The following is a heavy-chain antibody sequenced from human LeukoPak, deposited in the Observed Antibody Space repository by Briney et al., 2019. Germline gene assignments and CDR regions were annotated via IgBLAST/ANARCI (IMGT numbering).Heavy chain of an antibody. D-gene: IGHD3-16*01. J-gene: IGHJ4*02. Sequence: PGGSLRLSCAASGFTFSSYSMNWVRQAPGKGLEWIGEINHSGSTNYNPSLKSRVTISVDTSKNQFSLKLSSVTAADTAVYYCNYGYVWGWDYWGQGTLVTVSS. CDR3: NYGYVWGWDY. CDR1: GFTFSSYS. V-gene: IGHV4-34*08. CDR2: INHSGST.